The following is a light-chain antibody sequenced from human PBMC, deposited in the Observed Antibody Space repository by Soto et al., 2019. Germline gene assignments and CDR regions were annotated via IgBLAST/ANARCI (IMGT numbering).Light chain of an antibody. J-gene: IGKJ1*01. Sequence: IVMRQSPPTLSVSPGEEATLACRASQSLRSNLAWYQQKPGQAPRRLIYGASTRATGVPARFSGSGSATEFALTISSLQSEDFAAYYCQQYNNWSPGTFGQGTKVDIK. CDR2: GAS. CDR1: QSLRSN. CDR3: QQYNNWSPGT. V-gene: IGKV3-15*01.